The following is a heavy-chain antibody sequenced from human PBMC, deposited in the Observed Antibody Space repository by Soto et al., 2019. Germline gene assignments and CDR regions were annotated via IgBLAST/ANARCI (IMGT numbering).Heavy chain of an antibody. D-gene: IGHD3-22*01. CDR1: GGSISSGGYY. J-gene: IGHJ2*01. Sequence: QVQLQESGPGLVKPSQTLSLTCTVSGGSISSGGYYWSWIRQHPGKGLEWIGYIYYSGSTYYNPSLYRRVTRSADTSKNQFSLKLSSVTAADTAVYYCARWSSYDSSGERYFDLWGRGTLVTVSS. CDR3: ARWSSYDSSGERYFDL. CDR2: IYYSGST. V-gene: IGHV4-31*03.